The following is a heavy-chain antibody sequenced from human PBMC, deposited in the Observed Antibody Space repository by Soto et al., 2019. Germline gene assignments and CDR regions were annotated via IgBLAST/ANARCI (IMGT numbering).Heavy chain of an antibody. D-gene: IGHD1-26*01. J-gene: IGHJ6*02. CDR3: ARVVGARTHYGMDV. CDR1: GYTFTSYG. Sequence: ASVKVSCKASGYTFTSYGISWVRQAPGQGLEWMGWISAYNGNTNYAQKLQGRVTMTTDTSTSTAYMELRSLRSDDTAVYYCARVVGARTHYGMDVWGRGTTVTVSS. CDR2: ISAYNGNT. V-gene: IGHV1-18*01.